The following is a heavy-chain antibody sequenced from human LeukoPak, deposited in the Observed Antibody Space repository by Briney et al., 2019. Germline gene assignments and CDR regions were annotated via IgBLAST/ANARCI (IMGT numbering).Heavy chain of an antibody. V-gene: IGHV3-23*01. D-gene: IGHD4-23*01. CDR2: ISGSGADT. CDR3: AKQLRRSPTYYFDY. CDR1: GFTSSNYA. Sequence: GGSLRLSCAASGFTSSNYAMNWVRQAPGKGLEWVSAISGSGADTYYADSVKGRFTISRDNSKNTLYLQMNSLRAEDTAIYFCAKQLRRSPTYYFDYWGQGTLVTVSS. J-gene: IGHJ4*02.